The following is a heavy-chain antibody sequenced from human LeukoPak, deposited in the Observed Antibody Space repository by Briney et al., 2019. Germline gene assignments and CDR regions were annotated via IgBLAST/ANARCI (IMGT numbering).Heavy chain of an antibody. CDR1: GFTFTSSA. J-gene: IGHJ4*02. Sequence: TLVKVSCKASGFTFTSSAVQWVRQARGQRLEWIGWIVVGSGNTNYAQKFRERVTITRDMSTSTAYMELSSLRSEDTAVYYCAALLSMGYFDYWGQGTLVTVPS. V-gene: IGHV1-58*01. CDR3: AALLSMGYFDY. D-gene: IGHD2/OR15-2a*01. CDR2: IVVGSGNT.